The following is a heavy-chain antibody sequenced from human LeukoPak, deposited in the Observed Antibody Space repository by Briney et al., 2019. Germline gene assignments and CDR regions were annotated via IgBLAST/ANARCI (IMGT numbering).Heavy chain of an antibody. D-gene: IGHD3-10*01. J-gene: IGHJ4*02. CDR3: ARDGSGSLNIDY. V-gene: IGHV3-48*01. CDR1: GFTFSSYS. CDR2: ISSSSSTI. Sequence: GGSLRLSCAASGFTFSSYSMNWVRQAPGKGLEWGSYISSSSSTIYYADSVKGRFTISRDNAKNSLYLQMNSLRAEDTAVYYCARDGSGSLNIDYWGQGTLVTVSS.